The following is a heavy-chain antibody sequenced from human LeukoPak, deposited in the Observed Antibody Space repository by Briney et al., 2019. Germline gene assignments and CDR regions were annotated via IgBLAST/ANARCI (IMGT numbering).Heavy chain of an antibody. CDR2: INPDSGGT. Sequence: ASVKVSCKASGYTFTYYYIHWVRQAPGQGLEWMGWINPDSGGTKYAQKFQGRVTMTRDTSISTAYMELSSLTSDDTAVYYCARLKSSSLRYWGQGTLVTVSS. CDR3: ARLKSSSLRY. CDR1: GYTFTYYY. D-gene: IGHD6-13*01. V-gene: IGHV1-2*02. J-gene: IGHJ4*02.